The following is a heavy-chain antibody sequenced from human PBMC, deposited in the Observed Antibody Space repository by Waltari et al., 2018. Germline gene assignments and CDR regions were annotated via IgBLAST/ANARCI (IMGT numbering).Heavy chain of an antibody. J-gene: IGHJ3*02. CDR2: VKQDGSEK. V-gene: IGHV3-7*01. CDR1: GFTFSNYG. Sequence: EVQLVESGGGLVQPGGSLRLSCVASGFTFSNYGMSWVRQAPGKGLEWVANVKQDGSEKYYVDSVGGRFTISRDNARNSLYLQMNSLRGEDTAVYYCARREAIPNYYGGFAFDIWGQGTMVTVSS. CDR3: ARREAIPNYYGGFAFDI. D-gene: IGHD2-21*01.